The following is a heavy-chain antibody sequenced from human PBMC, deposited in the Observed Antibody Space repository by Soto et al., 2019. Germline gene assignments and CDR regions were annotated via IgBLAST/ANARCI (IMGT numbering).Heavy chain of an antibody. D-gene: IGHD5-18*01. J-gene: IGHJ3*02. V-gene: IGHV3-23*01. Sequence: HPGGSLRLSCAASGITFSSYAMGWVRQAPGKGLEWVSAISGSGGSTYYADSVKGRFTISRDNSKNTLYLQMNSLRAEDTAVYYCARPVDSHDAFDIWGQGTMVTVSS. CDR3: ARPVDSHDAFDI. CDR2: ISGSGGST. CDR1: GITFSSYA.